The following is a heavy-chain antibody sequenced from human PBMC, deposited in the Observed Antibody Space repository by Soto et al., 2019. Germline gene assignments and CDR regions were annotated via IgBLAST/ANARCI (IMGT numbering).Heavy chain of an antibody. J-gene: IGHJ6*02. D-gene: IGHD2-15*01. CDR3: ARGFSFSDNSDNDRIYFYYGLNV. CDR1: GGSITTGHW. Sequence: PWETLSLTCDVSGGSITTGHWWTWVRQSPGKGLEWIGEIYQSGITNYNPSLNSRLSISMDQSKNQFSLKLTSVTAADTALYFCARGFSFSDNSDNDRIYFYYGLNVWGQGTTVTV. V-gene: IGHV4-4*02. CDR2: IYQSGIT.